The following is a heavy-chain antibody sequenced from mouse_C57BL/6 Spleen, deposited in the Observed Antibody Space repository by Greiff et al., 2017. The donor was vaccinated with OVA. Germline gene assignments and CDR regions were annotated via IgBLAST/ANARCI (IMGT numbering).Heavy chain of an antibody. CDR3: ARGGVMGYFDY. CDR2: IYPGDGDT. D-gene: IGHD2-1*01. Sequence: VQLQQSGPELVKPGASVKISCKASGYAFSSSWMNWVKQRPGKGLEWIGRIYPGDGDTNYNGKFKGKATLTADKSSSTAYMQLSSLTSEDSAVYVCARGGVMGYFDYWGQGTTLTVSS. CDR1: GYAFSSSW. J-gene: IGHJ2*01. V-gene: IGHV1-82*01.